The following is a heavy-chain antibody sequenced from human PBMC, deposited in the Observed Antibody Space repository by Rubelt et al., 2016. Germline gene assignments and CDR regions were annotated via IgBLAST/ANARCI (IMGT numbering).Heavy chain of an antibody. CDR3: ARSGDFWSGDLGGE. Sequence: QVQLVQSGAAVKKPGASVKASCKASGYNFASHGITWVRQAPGQGLEGMGWISAYNGNTNYAQKLRGRVTMTRNTSISTAYMELSSLRSEATAVYYCARSGDFWSGDLGGEWGQGTMVTVSS. CDR2: ISAYNGNT. V-gene: IGHV1-18*01. D-gene: IGHD3-3*01. J-gene: IGHJ3*01. CDR1: GYNFASHG.